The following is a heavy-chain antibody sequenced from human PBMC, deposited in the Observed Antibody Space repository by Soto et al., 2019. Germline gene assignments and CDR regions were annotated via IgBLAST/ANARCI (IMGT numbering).Heavy chain of an antibody. CDR1: GDSISSDY. D-gene: IGHD4-17*01. Sequence: SETLSLTCTVSGDSISSDYWGWIRQPPGKGLEWIGFIYYSGGTNYNPSLKSRVTISVDTSKNHFSLKLSSVTAADTAVYYCARGASVTTPFNWGQGPLVTVSS. CDR3: ARGASVTTPFN. J-gene: IGHJ4*02. CDR2: IYYSGGT. V-gene: IGHV4-59*12.